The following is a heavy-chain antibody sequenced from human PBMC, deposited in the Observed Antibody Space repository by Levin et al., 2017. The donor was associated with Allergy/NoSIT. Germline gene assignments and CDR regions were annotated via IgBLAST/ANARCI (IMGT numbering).Heavy chain of an antibody. CDR1: GFTFSSSW. CDR3: VRGIAAAGIPISWFDP. CDR2: IKCDGSEK. J-gene: IGHJ5*02. V-gene: IGHV3-52*01. D-gene: IGHD6-13*01. Sequence: GESLKISCAASGFTFSSSWMHWVCQAPEKGLEWVADIKCDGSEKYYVDSVKGRLTISRDNAKNSLYLQVNSLRAEDMTVYYCVRGIAAAGIPISWFDPWGQGTLVTVSS.